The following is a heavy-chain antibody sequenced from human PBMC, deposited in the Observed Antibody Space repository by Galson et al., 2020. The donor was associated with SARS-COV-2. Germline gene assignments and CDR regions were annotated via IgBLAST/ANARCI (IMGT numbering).Heavy chain of an antibody. CDR1: GGSISSGSYY. J-gene: IGHJ6*02. CDR3: ARDSRRGNYDILTGYYGYYYYGMDV. CDR2: IYTSGST. D-gene: IGHD3-9*01. Sequence: SETLSLTCTVSGGSISSGSYYWSWIRQPAGKGLEWIGRIYTSGSTNYNPSLKSRVTISVDTSKNQFSLKLSSVTAADTAVYYCARDSRRGNYDILTGYYGYYYYGMDVWGQGTTVTVSS. V-gene: IGHV4-61*02.